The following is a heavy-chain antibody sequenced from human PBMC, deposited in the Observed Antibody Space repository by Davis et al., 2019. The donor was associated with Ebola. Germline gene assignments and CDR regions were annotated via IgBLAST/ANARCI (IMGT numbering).Heavy chain of an antibody. V-gene: IGHV1-8*01. D-gene: IGHD3-10*01. CDR3: ARVGLLWFGESVNNWFDP. Sequence: ASVKVSCKASGYTFTSYDINWVRQATGQGLEWMGWMNPNSGNTGYAQKFQGRVTMTRTTSISTAYMELSSLRSEDTAVYYCARVGLLWFGESVNNWFDPWGQGTLVTVSS. J-gene: IGHJ5*02. CDR2: MNPNSGNT. CDR1: GYTFTSYD.